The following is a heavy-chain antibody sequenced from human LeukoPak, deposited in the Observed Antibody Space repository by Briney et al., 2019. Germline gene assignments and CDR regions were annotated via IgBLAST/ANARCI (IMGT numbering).Heavy chain of an antibody. J-gene: IGHJ4*02. V-gene: IGHV4-61*08. Sequence: SETLSLTCTVSGGSISSGGYYWSWIRQHPGKGLEWIGYIYYSGSTNYNPSLKSRVTISVDTSKNQFSLKLSSVTAADTAVYYCARASQLEGLLDYWGQGTLVTVSS. CDR2: IYYSGST. D-gene: IGHD3-3*02. CDR3: ARASQLEGLLDY. CDR1: GGSISSGGYY.